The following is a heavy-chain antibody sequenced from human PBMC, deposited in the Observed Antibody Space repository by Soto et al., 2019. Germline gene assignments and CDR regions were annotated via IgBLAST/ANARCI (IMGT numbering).Heavy chain of an antibody. V-gene: IGHV3-74*01. D-gene: IGHD4-4*01. Sequence: EVQPVESGGGLVQPGGSLRLSCAATGFTFSTYWMHWVRQGPGKGLVWVSRISTDGSSTNYADSVKGRFTISRDNAKSTLYLQMNSLRAEDTAVYYCARATGSNYPFDYWGQGSLVTVSS. J-gene: IGHJ4*02. CDR1: GFTFSTYW. CDR2: ISTDGSST. CDR3: ARATGSNYPFDY.